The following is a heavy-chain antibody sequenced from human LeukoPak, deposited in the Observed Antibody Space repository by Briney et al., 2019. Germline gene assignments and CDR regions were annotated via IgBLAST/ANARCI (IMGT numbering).Heavy chain of an antibody. Sequence: SETLSLTCAVYGGSFSGYYWSWIRQPPGKGLEWIGEINHSGSTNYNPSLKSRVTISVDTSKNQFSLRLSSVTAADTAVYYCARHLYSSGWQYAFDIWGQGTMVTVSS. CDR3: ARHLYSSGWQYAFDI. J-gene: IGHJ3*02. CDR2: INHSGST. V-gene: IGHV4-34*01. D-gene: IGHD6-19*01. CDR1: GGSFSGYY.